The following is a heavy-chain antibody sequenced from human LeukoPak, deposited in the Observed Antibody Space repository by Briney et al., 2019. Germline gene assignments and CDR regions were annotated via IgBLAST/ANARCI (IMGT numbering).Heavy chain of an antibody. V-gene: IGHV4-59*01. CDR3: ASGGSHCSGGSCYSLDWFDP. D-gene: IGHD2-15*01. CDR1: GGSISSYY. CDR2: IYYSGST. J-gene: IGHJ5*02. Sequence: SETLSLTCTVSGGSISSYYWSWIRQPPGKGLEWIGYIYYSGSTKYNPSLKSRVTISVDTSKNQFSLKLSSVTAADTAVYYCASGGSHCSGGSCYSLDWFDPWGQGTLVTVSS.